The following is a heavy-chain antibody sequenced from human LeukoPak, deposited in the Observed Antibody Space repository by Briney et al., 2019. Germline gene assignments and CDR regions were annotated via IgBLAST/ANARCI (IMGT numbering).Heavy chain of an antibody. D-gene: IGHD3-22*01. CDR1: GGSISSSNW. V-gene: IGHV4-4*02. CDR3: ATKTSSSGYQNPIPGY. Sequence: SETLSLTCAVSGGSISSSNWWSWVRQPPGKGLEWIGEIYHSGSTNYNPSLKSRVTISVDTSKNQFSLKLSSVTAADTAVYYCATKTSSSGYQNPIPGYWGQGTLVTVSS. CDR2: IYHSGST. J-gene: IGHJ4*02.